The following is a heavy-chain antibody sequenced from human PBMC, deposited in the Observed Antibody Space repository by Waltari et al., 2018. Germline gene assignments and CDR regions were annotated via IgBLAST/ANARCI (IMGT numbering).Heavy chain of an antibody. D-gene: IGHD6-6*01. CDR2: ISTDGTIR. V-gene: IGHV3-74*01. J-gene: IGHJ3*02. CDR1: GFNFNDYW. Sequence: EVQLVESGGGLVQPGGSLRLSCAASGFNFNDYWMPWIRQAPEQGLVCVSPISTDGTIRTNADSLKGRFTSSRDNTKNTLYLQMNSLRPEDTAVYYCARVGYPSSSLAFDIWGQGTMVTVSS. CDR3: ARVGYPSSSLAFDI.